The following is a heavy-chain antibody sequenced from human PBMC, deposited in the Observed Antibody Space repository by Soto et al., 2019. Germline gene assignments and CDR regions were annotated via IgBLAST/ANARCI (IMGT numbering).Heavy chain of an antibody. D-gene: IGHD3-3*01. V-gene: IGHV3-11*01. Sequence: PGGSLRLSCAASGFTFSDYYMSWIRQAPGKGLEWVSYISSSGSTIYYADSVKGRFTISRDNAKNSLYLQMNSLRAEDTAVYYCATGGGYYDFWSGPTYYFDYWDQGTLVTVSS. CDR1: GFTFSDYY. CDR2: ISSSGSTI. CDR3: ATGGGYYDFWSGPTYYFDY. J-gene: IGHJ4*02.